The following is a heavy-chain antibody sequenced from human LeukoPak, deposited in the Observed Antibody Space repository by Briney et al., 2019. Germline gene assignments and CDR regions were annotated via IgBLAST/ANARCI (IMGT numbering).Heavy chain of an antibody. CDR3: ARGGSYSDY. V-gene: IGHV4-4*09. CDR2: IYTSGST. J-gene: IGHJ4*02. Sequence: PSDTLSLTCTVSGGSISSYYWSWIRQPPGKGVEWIGYIYTSGSTNYNPSLKSRVTISVDTSKNQSSLKLSSVTAADTAVYYCARGGSYSDYWGQGTLVTVSS. CDR1: GGSISSYY. D-gene: IGHD1-26*01.